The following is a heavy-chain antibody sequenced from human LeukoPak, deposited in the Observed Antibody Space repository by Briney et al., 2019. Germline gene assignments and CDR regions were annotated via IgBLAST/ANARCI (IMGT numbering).Heavy chain of an antibody. J-gene: IGHJ4*02. Sequence: GGSLRLSCAASGFTLSSYSMNWVRQAPGKGLEWVSSISSSSSYIYYADSVKGRFTISRDNARNSLYLQMNSLRAEDTAVYYCATLLDLLYYFDYWGQGTLVTVSS. D-gene: IGHD1-7*01. CDR2: ISSSSSYI. V-gene: IGHV3-21*01. CDR3: ATLLDLLYYFDY. CDR1: GFTLSSYS.